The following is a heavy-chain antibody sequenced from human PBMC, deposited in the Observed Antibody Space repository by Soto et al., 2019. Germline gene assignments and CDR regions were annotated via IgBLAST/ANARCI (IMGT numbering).Heavy chain of an antibody. Sequence: EVQLLESGGDLVQPGGSLRLSCAASGFTFSNFAMSWVRQAPGRGLEWVSGVYDLDGTYYADSVRGRFTTSIDSSRTTVYLQMRDLRPEDTALYFCATWHLRGHAYDIWGQGTMVTVSS. CDR3: ATWHLRGHAYDI. D-gene: IGHD5-12*01. V-gene: IGHV3-23*01. CDR1: GFTFSNFA. J-gene: IGHJ3*02. CDR2: VYDLDGT.